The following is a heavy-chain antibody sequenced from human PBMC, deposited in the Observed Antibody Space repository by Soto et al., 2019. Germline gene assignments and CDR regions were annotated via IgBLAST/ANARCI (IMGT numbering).Heavy chain of an antibody. CDR2: VYYSGTT. J-gene: IGHJ5*02. V-gene: IGHV4-61*05. D-gene: IGHD2-2*02. Sequence: PSETLSLTCTVSGGSIDSGDYYWSWIRQPPGKGLEWIGYVYYSGTTNYNPFLKSRVALSLDKSKNQFSLKLSSVTAADTAVYYCARRAGPFVVVPAAIRFLSGWFDPWGQGTLVTVSS. CDR3: ARRAGPFVVVPAAIRFLSGWFDP. CDR1: GGSIDSGDYY.